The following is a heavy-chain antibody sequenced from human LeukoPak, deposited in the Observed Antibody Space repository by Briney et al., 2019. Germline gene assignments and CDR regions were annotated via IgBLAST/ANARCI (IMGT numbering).Heavy chain of an antibody. D-gene: IGHD6-13*01. CDR3: ARLGIAASGDAY. CDR1: GYTFTGYY. CDR2: INPNSAGT. Sequence: GASVKVSCKASGYTFTGYYMHWVRQAPGQGLEWMGWINPNSAGTNCAQRFQGRVTMTRDTSISTAYMELSRLTSDDTAVYYCARLGIAASGDAYWGQGTLVTVSS. V-gene: IGHV1-2*02. J-gene: IGHJ4*02.